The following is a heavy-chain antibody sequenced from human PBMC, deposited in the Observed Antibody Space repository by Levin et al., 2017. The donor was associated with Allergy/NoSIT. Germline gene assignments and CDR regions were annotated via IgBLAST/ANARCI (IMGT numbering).Heavy chain of an antibody. Sequence: SCTVSGGSISPYSWTWIRQSPGKGLDWSGYIRYSGTTSYNPSLEGRLTISLDTSKSQFSLRLSSVTDADTAMYYCARGHFDTRGYSNALEYWGQGILVTVSS. J-gene: IGHJ4*02. CDR2: IRYSGTT. V-gene: IGHV4-59*03. D-gene: IGHD3-22*01. CDR1: GGSISPYS. CDR3: ARGHFDTRGYSNALEY.